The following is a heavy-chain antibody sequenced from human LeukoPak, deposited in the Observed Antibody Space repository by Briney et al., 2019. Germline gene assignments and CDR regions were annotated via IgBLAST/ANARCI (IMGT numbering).Heavy chain of an antibody. CDR1: GGSISSGGYY. CDR2: IHDSGST. Sequence: SETLSLTCTVSGGSISSGGYYWSWIRQHPGKGLEWIGYIHDSGSTYYNPSLKSRVTISVDTSKNQFSPKLSSVTAADTAVYYCASSTGYDSSGYYRGEFDYWGQGTLVTVSS. D-gene: IGHD3-22*01. V-gene: IGHV4-31*03. CDR3: ASSTGYDSSGYYRGEFDY. J-gene: IGHJ4*02.